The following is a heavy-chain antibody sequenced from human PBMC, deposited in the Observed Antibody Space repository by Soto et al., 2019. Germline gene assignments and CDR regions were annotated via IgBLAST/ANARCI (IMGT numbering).Heavy chain of an antibody. CDR1: GRSVTSGSYY. V-gene: IGHV4-61*01. CDR2: IYYXERT. J-gene: IGHJ4*02. CDR3: ARRYGSCFDY. Sequence: XXSLSRTCPLSGRSVTSGSYYWSWIRQPAGKGLEWIGYIYYXERTKSTTSITXXVTISVDXXKNQLSLKLSSVTDADTAVYCCARRYGSCFDYWGQGTLVTVCS. D-gene: IGHD5-18*01.